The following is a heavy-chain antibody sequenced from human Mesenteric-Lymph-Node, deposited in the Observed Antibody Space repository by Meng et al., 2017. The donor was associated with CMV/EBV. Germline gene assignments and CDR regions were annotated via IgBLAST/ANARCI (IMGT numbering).Heavy chain of an antibody. CDR1: GFTFSSYA. Sequence: GESLKISCAASGFTFSSYAMHWVRQAPGKGLEWVAVISYDGSNKYYADSVKGRFTISRDNSKNTLYLQMNSLRAEDTAVYYCAASSSSAYYYAMDVWGQGTTVTVSS. V-gene: IGHV3-30-3*01. D-gene: IGHD6-6*01. CDR2: ISYDGSNK. CDR3: AASSSSAYYYAMDV. J-gene: IGHJ6*02.